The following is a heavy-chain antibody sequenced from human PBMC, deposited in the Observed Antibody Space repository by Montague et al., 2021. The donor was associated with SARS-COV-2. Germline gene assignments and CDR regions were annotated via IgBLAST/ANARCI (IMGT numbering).Heavy chain of an antibody. CDR3: ARGRDGYYHRSALFDY. V-gene: IGHV4-59*01. D-gene: IGHD3-22*01. CDR1: GGSISSYY. Sequence: TPSLTCTVSGGSISSYYWSWIRQPPGKGLEWIGYIYYSGSTNYNPSLKSRVTISVDTSKNQFSLKLTSVTAADTAVYYCARGRDGYYHRSALFDYWGQGTLVTVSS. CDR2: IYYSGST. J-gene: IGHJ4*02.